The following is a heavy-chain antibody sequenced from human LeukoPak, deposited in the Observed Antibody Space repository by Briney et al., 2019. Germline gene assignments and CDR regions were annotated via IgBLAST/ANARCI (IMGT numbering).Heavy chain of an antibody. D-gene: IGHD5-24*01. V-gene: IGHV5-51*01. J-gene: IGHJ5*02. Sequence: GESLKISCKGSGYSFTSYWIGWVRQMPGKGLEWMGILYPGDSDTRYSPSFQGQVTISADKSISTAYLQWSSLKASDTAMYYCARQRRDGYNHHSGLLDPWGQGTLVTVSS. CDR3: ARQRRDGYNHHSGLLDP. CDR1: GYSFTSYW. CDR2: LYPGDSDT.